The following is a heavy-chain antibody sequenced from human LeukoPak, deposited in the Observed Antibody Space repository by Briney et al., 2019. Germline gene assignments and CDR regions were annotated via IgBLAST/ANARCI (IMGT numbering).Heavy chain of an antibody. CDR2: ITISGHTK. Sequence: GGSLRLSCAASGCDLHTYEMNWLRQAPGKGLEWIADITISGHTKNYADSVKGRFTISRDSARTSLYLQMNSLRVEDTGVYFCARGDPHADLWGQGTLVTVSS. CDR1: GCDLHTYE. CDR3: ARGDPHADL. V-gene: IGHV3-48*03. J-gene: IGHJ5*02.